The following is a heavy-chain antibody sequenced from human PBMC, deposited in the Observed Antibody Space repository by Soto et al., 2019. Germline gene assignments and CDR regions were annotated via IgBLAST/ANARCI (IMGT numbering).Heavy chain of an antibody. CDR1: VGTFSSYA. CDR2: IIPIFGTA. D-gene: IGHD4-17*01. Sequence: SVKVSCKASVGTFSSYAISWVRQAPGQGLEWMGGIIPIFGTANYAQKFQGRVTITADESTSTAYMELSSLRSEDTAVYYCARESDYGGNHGAFDIWGQGTMVTVSS. CDR3: ARESDYGGNHGAFDI. V-gene: IGHV1-69*13. J-gene: IGHJ3*02.